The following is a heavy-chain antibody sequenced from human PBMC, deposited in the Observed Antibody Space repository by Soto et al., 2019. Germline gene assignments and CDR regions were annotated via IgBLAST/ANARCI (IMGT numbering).Heavy chain of an antibody. V-gene: IGHV3-30*18. J-gene: IGHJ3*02. Sequence: GGSLRLSCTAPGLTFSRSATHWVRQAPGKGLEWVAVMSSDESKKYYVDSVKGRFTVTRDNTRNTVYLQMNSLRAEDTAVYYCAKGDTSASDAFDIWGQGTMVTVSS. CDR2: MSSDESKK. D-gene: IGHD3-22*01. CDR3: AKGDTSASDAFDI. CDR1: GLTFSRSA.